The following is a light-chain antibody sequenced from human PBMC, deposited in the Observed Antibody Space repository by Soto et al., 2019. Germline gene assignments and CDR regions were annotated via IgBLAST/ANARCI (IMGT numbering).Light chain of an antibody. CDR3: QQYDNLSLT. J-gene: IGKJ4*01. V-gene: IGKV1-33*01. Sequence: DIQMTQSPSSLSASVGDRVTITCQASQDISNYLNWYQQKPGKVPKLLIYDASNMETGVPSRFSGSGSGTDFTFTISSLQAEDIATYYCQQYDNLSLTFGGGTKVEIK. CDR1: QDISNY. CDR2: DAS.